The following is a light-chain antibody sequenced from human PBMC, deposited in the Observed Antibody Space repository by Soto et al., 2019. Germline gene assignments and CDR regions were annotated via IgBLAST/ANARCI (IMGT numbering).Light chain of an antibody. CDR2: DND. Sequence: QSGWRQPPQVPAPPDRKVTISCSGVASKIGSNYVSWYQHVPGTAPKLLIYDNDKRPSGIPDRFSGSKSGTSATLGITGLQTADEADYYCITRDSGLTAGVFGGGTKLTVL. J-gene: IGLJ3*02. CDR3: ITRDSGLTAGV. CDR1: ASKIGSNY. V-gene: IGLV1-51*01.